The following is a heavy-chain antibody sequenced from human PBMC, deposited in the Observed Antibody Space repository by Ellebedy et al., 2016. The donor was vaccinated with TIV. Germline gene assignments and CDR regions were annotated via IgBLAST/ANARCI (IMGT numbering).Heavy chain of an antibody. CDR2: IYSGGGT. CDR1: GFTVSSNY. J-gene: IGHJ4*02. CDR3: ARVDSGYSYGFRPFDY. V-gene: IGHV3-53*01. Sequence: GESLKISCAASGFTVSSNYMSCVRQAPGKGLEWVSVIYSGGGTYYADSVKGRFTISRDNSKNTLYLQMNSLRAEDTAVYYCARVDSGYSYGFRPFDYWGQGTLVTVSS. D-gene: IGHD5-18*01.